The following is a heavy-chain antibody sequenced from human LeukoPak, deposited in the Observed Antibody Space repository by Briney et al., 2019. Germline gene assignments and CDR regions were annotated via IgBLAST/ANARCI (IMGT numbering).Heavy chain of an antibody. Sequence: ASVKVSCKASGNIFTGYYMHWVRQAPGQGLEWMGWINPNSGGTNYAQKFQGRVTMTRDTSISTAYMELSRLRSDDTAVYYCGRDYYVVYNWFDPWGQGTLITVSS. CDR2: INPNSGGT. CDR1: GNIFTGYY. D-gene: IGHD2-21*01. CDR3: GRDYYVVYNWFDP. J-gene: IGHJ5*02. V-gene: IGHV1-2*02.